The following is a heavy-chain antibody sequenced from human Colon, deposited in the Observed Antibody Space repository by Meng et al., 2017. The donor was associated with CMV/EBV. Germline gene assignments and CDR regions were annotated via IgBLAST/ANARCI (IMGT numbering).Heavy chain of an antibody. V-gene: IGHV3-21*01. D-gene: IGHD2-15*01. CDR3: ARVRDSKLYYGIDV. CDR1: GFIFGDYA. Sequence: GESLKISCAASGFIFGDYAMTWVRQAPGKGLEWVGSITGASDYIYHVASLRGRFTISRDNAKNSLYLQMNSLRAEDTAAYYCARVRDSKLYYGIDVWGQGTTVTVSS. CDR2: ITGASDYI. J-gene: IGHJ6*02.